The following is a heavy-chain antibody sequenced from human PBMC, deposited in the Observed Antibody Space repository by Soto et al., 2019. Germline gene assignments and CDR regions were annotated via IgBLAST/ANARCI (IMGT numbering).Heavy chain of an antibody. CDR2: IIPIHGTT. D-gene: IGHD3-16*01. V-gene: IGHV1-69*01. CDR1: GGSLTSYP. J-gene: IGHJ4*02. CDR3: ARGWGLVS. Sequence: QMEQSGAEVRKPGSSVKVSCKPSGGSLTSYPMAWVRQAPGQGFEWMGGIIPIHGTTEYAQKFQGRVTMTADESTNRATLELTGRTSEDTAVYYCARGWGLVSWGQGTLVTVSS.